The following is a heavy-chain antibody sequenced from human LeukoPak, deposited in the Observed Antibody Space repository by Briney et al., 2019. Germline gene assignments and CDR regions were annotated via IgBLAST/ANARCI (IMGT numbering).Heavy chain of an antibody. CDR2: IYYSGST. D-gene: IGHD3-9*01. V-gene: IGHV4-59*01. CDR3: ARASLRYFDWSYD. J-gene: IGHJ4*02. CDR1: GGSISSYY. Sequence: PSETLSLTCTVSGGSISSYYWSWIRQPPGKGLEWIGYIYYSGSTNYNPCLKSRVTISVDTSKNQFSLKLSSVTAADTAVYYCARASLRYFDWSYDWGQGTLVTVSS.